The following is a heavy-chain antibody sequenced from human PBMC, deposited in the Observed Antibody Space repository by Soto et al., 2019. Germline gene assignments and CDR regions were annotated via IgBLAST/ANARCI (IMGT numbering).Heavy chain of an antibody. CDR2: IYRSGTT. CDR1: NFSISSGYY. Sequence: SETLSLTCVVSNFSISSGYYWGWIRQSLGKGLEWIASIYRSGTTSYNPSLKSRVTISVDPSKNQSSLMLTAVTAADTAVYYCARTHSGSYYSVFNYWGRGSLVTVSS. J-gene: IGHJ4*02. D-gene: IGHD1-26*01. V-gene: IGHV4-38-2*01. CDR3: ARTHSGSYYSVFNY.